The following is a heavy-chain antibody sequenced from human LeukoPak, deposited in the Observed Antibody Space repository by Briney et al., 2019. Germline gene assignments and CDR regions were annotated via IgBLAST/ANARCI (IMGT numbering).Heavy chain of an antibody. J-gene: IGHJ4*02. CDR1: GGSISSCTYY. V-gene: IGHV4-39*01. CDR3: ARLNRGAPIYY. CDR2: ISYSGST. D-gene: IGHD1-26*01. Sequence: SETLSLTCTVSGGSISSCTYYWGWSRQPPGKGLEWIGSISYSGSTYYNPSLWSRVTISVDTSKNQFSLRLSSVTAADTAVYYCARLNRGAPIYYRGQGTLVTVSS.